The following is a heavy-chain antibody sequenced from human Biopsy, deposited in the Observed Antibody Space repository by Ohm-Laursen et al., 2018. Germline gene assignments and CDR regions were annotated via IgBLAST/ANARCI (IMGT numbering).Heavy chain of an antibody. CDR2: ISPYNDKT. CDR1: GYTFTSYD. Sequence: ASVKVSCKASGYTFTSYDISWVRQAPGQGLEWMGWISPYNDKTSYPPKLQDRVTMTADTSTNTAHMELRGLRSDDTAVYYCARVFCTSTTCYGLLDNWGQGAVITVSS. J-gene: IGHJ4*02. D-gene: IGHD2/OR15-2a*01. CDR3: ARVFCTSTTCYGLLDN. V-gene: IGHV1-18*01.